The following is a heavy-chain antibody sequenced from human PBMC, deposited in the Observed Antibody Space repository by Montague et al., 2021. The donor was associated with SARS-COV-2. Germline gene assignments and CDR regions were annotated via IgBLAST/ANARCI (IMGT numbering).Heavy chain of an antibody. CDR3: PRQDIQLRFDL. J-gene: IGHJ2*01. CDR1: SSSISNDIYY. CDR2: SSYGGTS. D-gene: IGHD1-1*01. V-gene: IGHV4-39*01. Sequence: SETLSLTCTVSSSSISNDIYYWGWIRQPQGKGPEWIGGSSYGGTSYYKPSLKSRVTISIDTSKNQCSLKTTAVTAADTAVYFCPRQDIQLRFDLWGRGTLVTVSS.